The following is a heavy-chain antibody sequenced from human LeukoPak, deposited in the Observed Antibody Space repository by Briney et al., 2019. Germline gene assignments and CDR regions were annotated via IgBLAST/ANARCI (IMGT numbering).Heavy chain of an antibody. D-gene: IGHD3-22*01. CDR2: IKPNSGET. Sequence: ASVKVSCKASGYTFTDSDIHWVRQAPGQGLQWMGWIKPNSGETRYTQKFQGRVTMTTDTSISTAYMELSRLTSDDTAVYYCARLXTMIEPGNYYYYYYMDVWGKGTAVTVSS. V-gene: IGHV1-2*02. J-gene: IGHJ6*03. CDR3: ARLXTMIEPGNYYYYYYMDV. CDR1: GYTFTDSD.